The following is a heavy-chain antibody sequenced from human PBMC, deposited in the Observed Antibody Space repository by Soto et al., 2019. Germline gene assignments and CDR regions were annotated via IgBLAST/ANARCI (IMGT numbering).Heavy chain of an antibody. J-gene: IGHJ4*02. Sequence: PGGSLRLSCAASGFTFSSYGMHWVRQAPGKGLEWVAVILYDGSNKYYADSMKGRFTISRDNSKNTLYLQMNSLRAEDSALYYCAKDRGALRWSEEHYYFDYWGQGSLVTVSS. V-gene: IGHV3-30*18. CDR3: AKDRGALRWSEEHYYFDY. CDR2: ILYDGSNK. D-gene: IGHD2-15*01. CDR1: GFTFSSYG.